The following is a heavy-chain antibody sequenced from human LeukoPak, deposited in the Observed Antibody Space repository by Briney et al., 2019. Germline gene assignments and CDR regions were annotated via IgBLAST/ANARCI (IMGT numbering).Heavy chain of an antibody. CDR1: GYTFTSYY. CDR2: INPSGGST. Sequence: ASVKLSCKASGYTFTSYYMHWVRHAPGQGLELMGVINPSGGSTSYAQKFQGRVTMTRDMSTSTVYMELSSLRSEDTAVYYCARDGFGHGQRGWFDPWGQGTLVTVSS. D-gene: IGHD3-16*01. J-gene: IGHJ5*01. V-gene: IGHV1-46*01. CDR3: ARDGFGHGQRGWFDP.